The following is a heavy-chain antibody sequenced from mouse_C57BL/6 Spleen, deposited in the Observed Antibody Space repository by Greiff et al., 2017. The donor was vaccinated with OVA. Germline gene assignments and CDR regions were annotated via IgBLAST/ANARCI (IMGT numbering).Heavy chain of an antibody. J-gene: IGHJ3*01. CDR2: INPNNGGT. Sequence: EVQLQESGPELVKPGASVKIPCKASGYTFTDYNMDWVKQSHGTSLEWIGDINPNNGGTIYNQKFKGKATLTVDKSSSTAYMELRSLTSEDTAVYYCANYDYLGGFAYWGQGTLVTVAA. V-gene: IGHV1-18*01. CDR3: ANYDYLGGFAY. CDR1: GYTFTDYN. D-gene: IGHD2-4*01.